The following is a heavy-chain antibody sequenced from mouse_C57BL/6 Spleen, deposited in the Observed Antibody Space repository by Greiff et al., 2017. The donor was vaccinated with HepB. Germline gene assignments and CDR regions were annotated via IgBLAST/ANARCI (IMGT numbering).Heavy chain of an antibody. J-gene: IGHJ3*01. CDR3: ARRGVLAGFAY. V-gene: IGHV1-52*01. CDR2: IDPSDSET. CDR1: GYTFTSYW. Sequence: QVQLQQPGAELVRPGSSVKLSCKASGYTFTSYWMHWVKQRPIQGLEWIGNIDPSDSETHYNQKFKDKATLTVDKSSSTAYMQLSSLTSEDSAVYEWARRGVLAGFAYCAKGLWSLSLQ. D-gene: IGHD2-14*01.